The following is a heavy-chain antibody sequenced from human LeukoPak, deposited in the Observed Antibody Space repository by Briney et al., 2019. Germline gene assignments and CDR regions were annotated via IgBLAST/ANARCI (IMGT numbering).Heavy chain of an antibody. J-gene: IGHJ5*02. D-gene: IGHD2-8*01. CDR2: INHSGST. CDR3: ARERRWDIVLMVYGPYNWFDP. V-gene: IGHV4-34*01. Sequence: SETLSLTCAVYGGSFSGYYWSWIRQPPGKGLEWIGEINHSGSTNYNPSLKSRVTISVDTSKNQFSLKLSSVTAADTAVYYCARERRWDIVLMVYGPYNWFDPWGQGTLVTVSS. CDR1: GGSFSGYY.